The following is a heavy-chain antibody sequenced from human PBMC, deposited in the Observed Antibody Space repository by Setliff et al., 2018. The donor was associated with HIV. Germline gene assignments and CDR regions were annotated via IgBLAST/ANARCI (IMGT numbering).Heavy chain of an antibody. D-gene: IGHD2-8*01. Sequence: GGSLRLSCAASGFTFSSYAMTWVRQAPGKGLEWVSSISNNGGKTYYADSEKGRFTISRDNSKNTLYLQMNSLRAEDTAVYYCARTEEWWRPFDYWGQGTLVTAPQ. CDR1: GFTFSSYA. CDR2: ISNNGGKT. CDR3: ARTEEWWRPFDY. J-gene: IGHJ4*02. V-gene: IGHV3-23*01.